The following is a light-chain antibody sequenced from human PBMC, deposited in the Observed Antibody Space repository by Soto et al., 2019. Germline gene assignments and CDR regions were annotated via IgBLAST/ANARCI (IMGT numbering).Light chain of an antibody. CDR1: QVISTS. J-gene: IGKJ5*01. V-gene: IGKV1-9*01. CDR3: KQLFDAPLT. Sequence: DIQLTQSPSFLSPSIGESVTITCRASQVISTSLAWYQVKPGKAPKLLIYAASTLESGVPSRFSATVSGTEYSLTITSLQHEDFATYYCKQLFDAPLTFGQGTRLEIK. CDR2: AAS.